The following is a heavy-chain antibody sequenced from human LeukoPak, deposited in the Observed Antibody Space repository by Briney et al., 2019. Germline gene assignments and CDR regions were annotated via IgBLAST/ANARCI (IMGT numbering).Heavy chain of an antibody. V-gene: IGHV3-23*01. CDR2: ISGSGGST. CDR1: GFTFSSYA. J-gene: IGHJ4*02. Sequence: PGGSLRLSCAASGFTFSSYAMSWVRQAPGKGLEWVSAISGSGGSTYYADSVKGRFTISRDNSKNPLYLQMNSLRAEDTAVYYCAKQWQQWLDRTFDYWGQGTLVTVSS. D-gene: IGHD6-19*01. CDR3: AKQWQQWLDRTFDY.